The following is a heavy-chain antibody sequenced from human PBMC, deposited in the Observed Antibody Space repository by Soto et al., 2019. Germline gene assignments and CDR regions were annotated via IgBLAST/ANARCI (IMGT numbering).Heavy chain of an antibody. CDR1: GGTFSSYA. D-gene: IGHD6-6*01. CDR3: ASADQQLVPTYDAFDI. J-gene: IGHJ3*02. CDR2: IIPIFCTA. Sequence: ASVKVSCKASGGTFSSYAISWVRQAPGQGLEWMGGIIPIFCTANYAQKFQGRVTITADESTSTAYMELSSLRSEDTVVYYGASADQQLVPTYDAFDIWGQGTMVTVSS. V-gene: IGHV1-69*13.